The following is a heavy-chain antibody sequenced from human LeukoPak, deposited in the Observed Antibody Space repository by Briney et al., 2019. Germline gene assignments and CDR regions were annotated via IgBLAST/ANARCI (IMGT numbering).Heavy chain of an antibody. CDR1: GYSISSGYY. V-gene: IGHV4-38-2*02. Sequence: SETLSLTCTVSGYSISSGYYWGWIRQPPGKGLEWIGSIYHSGSTYYNPSLKSRVTISVGTSKNQFSLKLSSVTAADTAVYYCARETQTVTTSFDYWGQGTLVTVFS. CDR3: ARETQTVTTSFDY. CDR2: IYHSGST. J-gene: IGHJ4*02. D-gene: IGHD4-17*01.